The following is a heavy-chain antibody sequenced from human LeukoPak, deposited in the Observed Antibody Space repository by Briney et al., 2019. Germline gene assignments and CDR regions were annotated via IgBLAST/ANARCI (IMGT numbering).Heavy chain of an antibody. J-gene: IGHJ5*02. D-gene: IGHD6-19*01. CDR3: ARVRSGWYGLGGTNWFDP. Sequence: SETLSLTCAVYGGSFSGYYWSWIRQPPGKGLEWIGSIYYSGNTYYNPSLESRVTVSVDTSKNQFSLKLSSVTAADTAVYYCARVRSGWYGLGGTNWFDPWGQGTLVTVSS. CDR2: IYYSGNT. CDR1: GGSFSGYY. V-gene: IGHV4-34*01.